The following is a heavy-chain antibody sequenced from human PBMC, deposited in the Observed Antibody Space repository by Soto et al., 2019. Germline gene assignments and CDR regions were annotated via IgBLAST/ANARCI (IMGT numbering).Heavy chain of an antibody. Sequence: GGSLRLSCVASGLIVSDNYMNWVRQAPGKGLEWVSIIYAGGSTYYADSVKGRFTISRDHSKNTVYLHMNSLRVEDTAVYYCVRERGPFDAFDMWGQGTMVTVSS. CDR2: IYAGGST. CDR1: GLIVSDNY. CDR3: VRERGPFDAFDM. J-gene: IGHJ3*02. V-gene: IGHV3-53*01.